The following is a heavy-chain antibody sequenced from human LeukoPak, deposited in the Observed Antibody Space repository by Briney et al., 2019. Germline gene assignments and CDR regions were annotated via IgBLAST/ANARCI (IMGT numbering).Heavy chain of an antibody. CDR3: AIDSVSSSSWYYYYGMDV. CDR2: ISSSSSYI. CDR1: GFTFSSYS. D-gene: IGHD6-13*01. J-gene: IGHJ6*02. Sequence: GGSLRLSCAASGFTFSSYSMNWVRQAPGKGLEWVSSISSSSSYIYYAHSVKGRFTISRDNAKNSLYLQMNSLRAEDTAVYYCAIDSVSSSSWYYYYGMDVWGQGTTVTVSS. V-gene: IGHV3-21*01.